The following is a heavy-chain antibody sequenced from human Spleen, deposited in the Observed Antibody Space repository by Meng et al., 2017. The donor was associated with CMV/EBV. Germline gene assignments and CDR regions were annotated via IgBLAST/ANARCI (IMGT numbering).Heavy chain of an antibody. V-gene: IGHV1-2*02. CDR1: GYTFTAHY. D-gene: IGHD5-12*01. Sequence: ASVKVSCKASGYTFTAHYFHWVRQAPGQGLEWMGWIHPHRGDTNYAQQFQGRVTLTRDTSINTGYMELTRLTSDDTAVYYCARDFEGEYTGYDHLDYWGQGTVVTVSS. J-gene: IGHJ4*02. CDR3: ARDFEGEYTGYDHLDY. CDR2: IHPHRGDT.